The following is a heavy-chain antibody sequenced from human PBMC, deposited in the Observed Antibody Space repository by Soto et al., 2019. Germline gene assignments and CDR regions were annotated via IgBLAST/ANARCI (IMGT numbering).Heavy chain of an antibody. Sequence: ASGNVCCKASGYTFTSYYIHWVREAPGQGLEWMGIINPSGGTANYAQKFQGRVTITADKSTSPAYMELSSLRSEDTAVYYCARGLGYCSSTSCPSRWFDSWGQGTLVPVSS. V-gene: IGHV1-46*01. CDR1: GYTFTSYY. CDR3: ARGLGYCSSTSCPSRWFDS. J-gene: IGHJ5*01. D-gene: IGHD2-2*01. CDR2: INPSGGTA.